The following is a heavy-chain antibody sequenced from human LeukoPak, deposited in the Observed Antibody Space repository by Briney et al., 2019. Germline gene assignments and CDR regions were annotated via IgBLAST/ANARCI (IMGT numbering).Heavy chain of an antibody. D-gene: IGHD3-10*01. CDR2: IGSSGST. CDR1: GFTFSTYD. Sequence: TGGSLRLSCAASGFTFSTYDMTWVRQAPGKGLEWDSAIGSSGSTYYADSVKGRFTISRDNSKNTLYLQMNSLRAEDTAIYYCANPFYGSGPRGYWGQGTLVTVSS. CDR3: ANPFYGSGPRGY. V-gene: IGHV3-23*01. J-gene: IGHJ4*02.